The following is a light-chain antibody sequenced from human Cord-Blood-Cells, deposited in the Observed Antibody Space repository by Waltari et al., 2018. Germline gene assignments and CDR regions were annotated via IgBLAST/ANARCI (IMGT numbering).Light chain of an antibody. CDR2: AAS. J-gene: IGKJ2*03. CDR3: QQSYSTPYS. CDR1: QSISSY. Sequence: DIQMTQSPSSLSASVGDRVTITCRASQSISSYLNWYQQKPGKAPKLLIYAASSLQSGVPSRFSGSGSVTEFTLTISSLQPEDFATYYCQQSYSTPYSFGQGTKLEI. V-gene: IGKV1-39*01.